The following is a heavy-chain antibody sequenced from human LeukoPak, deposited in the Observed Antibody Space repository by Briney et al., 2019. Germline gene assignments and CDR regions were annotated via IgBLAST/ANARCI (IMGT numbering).Heavy chain of an antibody. CDR1: GGSFSGYY. CDR3: ARGDYDFWSGYYAARDYGMDV. D-gene: IGHD3-3*01. CDR2: INHSGST. Sequence: SETLSLTCAVYGGSFSGYYWSWIRQPPGKGLEWIGEINHSGSTNYNPSLKSRVTISVDTPKNQFSLKLSSVTAADTAVYYCARGDYDFWSGYYAARDYGMDVWGQGTTVTVSS. J-gene: IGHJ6*02. V-gene: IGHV4-34*01.